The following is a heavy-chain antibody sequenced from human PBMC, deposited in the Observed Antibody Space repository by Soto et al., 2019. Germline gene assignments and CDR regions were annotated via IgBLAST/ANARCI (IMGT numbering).Heavy chain of an antibody. V-gene: IGHV3-23*01. D-gene: IGHD4-17*01. CDR3: AKDRYGDYS. J-gene: IGHJ4*02. Sequence: EVQLLESGGGLIQPGGSLRLSCAASRFTFTSYAMSWVRQAPGKGLEWVSAISGSGGSTYYANSVKGRFTISRDNSKSTLYLQMNSLRAEDTAIYYCAKDRYGDYSWGQGTLVTVSA. CDR2: ISGSGGST. CDR1: RFTFTSYA.